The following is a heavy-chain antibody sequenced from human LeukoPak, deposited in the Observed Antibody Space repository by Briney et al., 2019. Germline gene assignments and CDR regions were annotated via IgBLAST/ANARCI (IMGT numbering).Heavy chain of an antibody. CDR2: ISSSSSYI. D-gene: IGHD3-9*01. CDR3: AREVRYYDILTGYYRSYFDY. Sequence: GGSLRLSCAASGFTFSSYSMNWVRQAPGKGLEWVSSISSSSSYIYYADSVKGRFTISRDNAKNSLYLQMNSLRAEDTAVHYCAREVRYYDILTGYYRSYFDYWGQGTLVTVSS. V-gene: IGHV3-21*01. J-gene: IGHJ4*02. CDR1: GFTFSSYS.